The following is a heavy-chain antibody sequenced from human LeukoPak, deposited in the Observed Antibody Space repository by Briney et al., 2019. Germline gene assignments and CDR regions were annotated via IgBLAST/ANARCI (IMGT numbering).Heavy chain of an antibody. D-gene: IGHD2-15*01. CDR1: GFTFNSYA. Sequence: GGPLRLSCADSGFTFNSYAIPGVRQTPGKGLEWVSPITGASGTTYYADSVKGRFTISRDNSKNTLYLQMNTLRAEDTAVYYCAVYRSGGCYSGLVWGQGTLVTVSS. V-gene: IGHV3-23*01. CDR2: ITGASGTT. J-gene: IGHJ4*02. CDR3: AVYRSGGCYSGLV.